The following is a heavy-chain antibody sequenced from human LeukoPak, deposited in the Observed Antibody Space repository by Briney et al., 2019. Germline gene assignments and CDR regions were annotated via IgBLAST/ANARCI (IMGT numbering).Heavy chain of an antibody. V-gene: IGHV3-30*04. J-gene: IGHJ4*02. Sequence: SXXSFSSYAMHWVRQTXGXXLGXXXXXSIDGRDKHYADSVKGRFTISRDNSKSTLYLQMNSLRAEDTAVYYCARDSAAAAVYYFDYWGQGTLVTVSS. CDR3: ARDSAAAAVYYFDY. CDR2: XSIDGRDK. D-gene: IGHD6-13*01. CDR1: XXSFSSYA.